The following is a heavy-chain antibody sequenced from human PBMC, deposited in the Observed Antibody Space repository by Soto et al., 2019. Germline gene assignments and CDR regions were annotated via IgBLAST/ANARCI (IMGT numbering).Heavy chain of an antibody. CDR2: IIPIFNST. D-gene: IGHD2-2*02. J-gene: IGHJ4*02. CDR3: AREGRGKKAGYNGLVSLGY. CDR1: GSRFSNYD. V-gene: IGHV1-69*06. Sequence: QVQLVQSGAEVKTPGSSLKVSCKVSGSRFSNYDISWLRQSPGHGLEGLGRIIPIFNSTKYAQSFQGRVTITADNSTTTASLELSSLRSDDTAVYYCAREGRGKKAGYNGLVSLGYWGQGTLVTVSS.